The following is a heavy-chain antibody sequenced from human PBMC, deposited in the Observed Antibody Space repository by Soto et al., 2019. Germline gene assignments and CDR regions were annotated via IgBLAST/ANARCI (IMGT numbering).Heavy chain of an antibody. CDR1: GYPFTGYY. CDR3: ARDPGYSSSSTLNSGMVYATNWFDP. Sequence: ADLGKVCWKSSGYPFTGYYTDWVRQAPGQGLERIGPINPNSGGTNYAQKFQGRVTMTRDTSINTAYMGLSRLRSDDTAVYYCARDPGYSSSSTLNSGMVYATNWFDPWGQGTLVTVSS. CDR2: INPNSGGT. J-gene: IGHJ5*02. D-gene: IGHD6-6*01. V-gene: IGHV1-2*06.